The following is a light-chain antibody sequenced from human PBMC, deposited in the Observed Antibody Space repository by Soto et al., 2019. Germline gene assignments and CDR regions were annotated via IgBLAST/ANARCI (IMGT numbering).Light chain of an antibody. Sequence: DIQRTQSPSSLSASVGDRVTITCQASQDTRKYLNWYQQKPGKAPKLLIYDVSNLATGVPSRFSGSGSGTDFTFTISSLQPEDIATYYCQQYDNLPYTFGQGTKLEI. CDR3: QQYDNLPYT. J-gene: IGKJ2*01. CDR1: QDTRKY. CDR2: DVS. V-gene: IGKV1-33*01.